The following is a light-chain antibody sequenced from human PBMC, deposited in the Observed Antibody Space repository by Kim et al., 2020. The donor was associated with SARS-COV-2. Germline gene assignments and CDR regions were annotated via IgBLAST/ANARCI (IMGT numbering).Light chain of an antibody. CDR1: SSNIGAGYD. CDR2: DKG. CDR3: QSYDNSLSAYV. Sequence: QSVLTQPPSVSGAPGQRVTISCTGSSSNIGAGYDVHWYQQVPGTAPKLLIYDKGDRPSGVPDRFSGSKSGTSASLAITGLQAEDEADYYCQSYDNSLSAYVFGSGTKVTVL. V-gene: IGLV1-40*01. J-gene: IGLJ1*01.